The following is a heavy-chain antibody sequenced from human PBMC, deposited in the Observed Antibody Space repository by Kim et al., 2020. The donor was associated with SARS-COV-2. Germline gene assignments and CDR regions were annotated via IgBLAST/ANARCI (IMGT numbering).Heavy chain of an antibody. J-gene: IGHJ4*02. V-gene: IGHV3-11*06. D-gene: IGHD3-22*01. Sequence: EESMKGRFTIARDNAKNSLYLQMNSLRAEDTAVYYCARENYYDSSGYLDYWGQGTLVTVSS. CDR3: ARENYYDSSGYLDY.